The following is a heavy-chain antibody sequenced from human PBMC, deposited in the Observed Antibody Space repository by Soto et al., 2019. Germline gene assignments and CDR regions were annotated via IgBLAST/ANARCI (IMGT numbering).Heavy chain of an antibody. CDR3: ARARGTMVRGAKSYYFDY. V-gene: IGHV4-30-2*01. CDR2: IYHSGST. J-gene: IGHJ4*02. CDR1: GGSISSGGYS. D-gene: IGHD3-10*01. Sequence: PSVTLSLTCAVSGGSISSGGYSWRWIRQPPGKGLEWIGYIYHSGSTYYNPSLKSRVTISVDRSKNQFSLKLSSVTAADTAVYYCARARGTMVRGAKSYYFDYWGQGTLVTVSS.